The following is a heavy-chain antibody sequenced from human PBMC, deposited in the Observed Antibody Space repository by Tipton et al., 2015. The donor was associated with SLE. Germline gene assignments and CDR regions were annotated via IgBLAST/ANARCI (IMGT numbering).Heavy chain of an antibody. J-gene: IGHJ2*01. Sequence: SLRLSCAASGFTFSSYSMNWVRQAPGKGLEWVAVISYDGSNKYYADSVKGRFTISRDNSKNTLYLQMNSLRAEDTAVYYCARGSLEWLPHWYFDLWGRGTLVTVSS. CDR2: ISYDGSNK. D-gene: IGHD3-3*01. CDR1: GFTFSSYS. V-gene: IGHV3-30*03. CDR3: ARGSLEWLPHWYFDL.